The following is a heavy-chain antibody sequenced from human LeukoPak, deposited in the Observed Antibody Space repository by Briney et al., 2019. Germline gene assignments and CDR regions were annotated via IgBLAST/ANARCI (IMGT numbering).Heavy chain of an antibody. Sequence: SETLSLTCAVYGGSFSGYYWSWIRQPPGKGLEWIGEINDSGSTDYNPSLKSRVTISVDTSKNQFSLKLSSVTAADTAVYYCARGRDGAYSSSWYGRVFFAYWGQGTLVTVSS. J-gene: IGHJ4*02. V-gene: IGHV4-34*01. D-gene: IGHD6-13*01. CDR3: ARGRDGAYSSSWYGRVFFAY. CDR2: INDSGST. CDR1: GGSFSGYY.